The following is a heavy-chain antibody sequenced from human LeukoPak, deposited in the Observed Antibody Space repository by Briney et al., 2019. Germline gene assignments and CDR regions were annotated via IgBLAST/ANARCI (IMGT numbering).Heavy chain of an antibody. CDR3: AKGSGLYYDSSGYISGY. CDR1: GFTFDDYA. CDR2: ISWNSGSI. D-gene: IGHD3-22*01. J-gene: IGHJ4*02. V-gene: IGHV3-9*01. Sequence: SGRSLRLSCAASGFTFDDYAMHWVRQAPGKGLEWVSGISWNSGSIGYADSVKGRFTISRDNAKNSLYLQMNSLRAEDTALYYCAKGSGLYYDSSGYISGYWGQGTLVTVSS.